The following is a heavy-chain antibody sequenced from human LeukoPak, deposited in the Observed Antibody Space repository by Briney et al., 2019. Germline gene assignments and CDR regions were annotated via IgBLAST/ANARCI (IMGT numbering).Heavy chain of an antibody. CDR3: ARGLKEVVTERLWPKYRHYTSYYMDV. J-gene: IGHJ6*03. D-gene: IGHD4/OR15-4a*01. Sequence: ASVKVSCAASGYIFSSYDINWVRQAPGQGLEWVGWMNPNSGNTGYAQNFQGRVAITRDTSTSTAFVEVTTLRTDDTAVYYCARGLKEVVTERLWPKYRHYTSYYMDVWGKGTTITVSS. V-gene: IGHV1-8*03. CDR2: MNPNSGNT. CDR1: GYIFSSYD.